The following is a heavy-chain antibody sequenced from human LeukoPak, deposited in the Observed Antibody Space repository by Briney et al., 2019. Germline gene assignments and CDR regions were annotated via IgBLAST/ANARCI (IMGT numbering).Heavy chain of an antibody. Sequence: RSLIVSCAPPGFSFCQTAIRWVREALGKGLEWVAVIWYDGSETYYGKSVKGQFTISRDNSKDTLYLQMNSLRDDDTALYFCARETWIGENKILGDYWGQGTPVTVSS. CDR2: IWYDGSET. D-gene: IGHD3-10*01. CDR1: GFSFCQTA. CDR3: ARETWIGENKILGDY. J-gene: IGHJ4*02. V-gene: IGHV3-33*01.